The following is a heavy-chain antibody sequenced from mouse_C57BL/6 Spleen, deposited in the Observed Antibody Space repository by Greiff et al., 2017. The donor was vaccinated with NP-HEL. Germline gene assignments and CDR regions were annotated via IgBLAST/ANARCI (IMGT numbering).Heavy chain of an antibody. CDR2: IRSKSSNYAT. V-gene: IGHV10-3*01. J-gene: IGHJ1*03. D-gene: IGHD1-1*01. Sequence: EVQLVESGGGLVQPKGSLKLSCAASGFTFNTYAMHWVRQAPGKGLEWVARIRSKSSNYATYYADSVKDRFTISRDDSQSMLYLQMNNLKTEDTAMYYCVRDGTTVVAEGYFDVWGTGTTVTVSS. CDR1: GFTFNTYA. CDR3: VRDGTTVVAEGYFDV.